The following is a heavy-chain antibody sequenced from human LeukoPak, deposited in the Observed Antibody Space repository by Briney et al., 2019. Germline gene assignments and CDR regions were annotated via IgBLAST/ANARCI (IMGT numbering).Heavy chain of an antibody. CDR3: ARVGSYSFDY. Sequence: GRSLRLSCAASGFTFSSYAMHWVRQAPGKGLERVAVISYDGSNKYYADSVKGRFTISRDNSKNTLYLQMNSLRAEDTAVYYCARVGSYSFDYWGQGTLVTVSS. CDR1: GFTFSSYA. CDR2: ISYDGSNK. J-gene: IGHJ4*02. D-gene: IGHD1-26*01. V-gene: IGHV3-30-3*01.